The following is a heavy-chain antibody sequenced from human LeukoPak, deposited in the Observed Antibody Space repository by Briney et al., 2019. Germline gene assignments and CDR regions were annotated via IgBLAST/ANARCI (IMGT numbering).Heavy chain of an antibody. CDR2: FDPEDGET. D-gene: IGHD3-10*01. J-gene: IGHJ3*02. Sequence: ASVKVSCKVSGYTLTELSMHWVRQAPGKGLEWMGGFDPEDGETIYAQKFQGRVTMTEDTSTDTAYMELSSLRSEDTAVYYCATLAYYYGSGSLGVSSHDAFDIWGQGTMVTVSS. CDR1: GYTLTELS. CDR3: ATLAYYYGSGSLGVSSHDAFDI. V-gene: IGHV1-24*01.